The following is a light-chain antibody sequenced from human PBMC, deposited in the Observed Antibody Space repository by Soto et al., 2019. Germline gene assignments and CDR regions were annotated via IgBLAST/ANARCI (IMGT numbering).Light chain of an antibody. CDR2: GAS. CDR3: QQYNDWPPLT. J-gene: IGKJ4*01. CDR1: QSVRTN. Sequence: EIVLAQSPGTLSLSPGERATLSCRSSQSVRTNYLAWYQQKRGQAPWLLIYGASTRATGVPARFSGTGSGTDFTLTISSLQSDDFGVYYCQQYNDWPPLTFGGGTKVDI. V-gene: IGKV3-15*01.